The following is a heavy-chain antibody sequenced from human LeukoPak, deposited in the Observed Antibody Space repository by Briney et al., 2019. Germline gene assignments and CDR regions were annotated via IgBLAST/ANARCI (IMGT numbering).Heavy chain of an antibody. CDR2: IGTAGDT. V-gene: IGHV3-13*04. Sequence: GGSLRLSCAASGFTFSSYDMHWVRQTTGKSLEWVSTIGTAGDTKYPGSVKGRFTISRENAKSSLYLQMNSLRAEDTAVYYCARGPVTRFEIWGQGTMVTVSS. D-gene: IGHD4-17*01. CDR1: GFTFSSYD. J-gene: IGHJ3*02. CDR3: ARGPVTRFEI.